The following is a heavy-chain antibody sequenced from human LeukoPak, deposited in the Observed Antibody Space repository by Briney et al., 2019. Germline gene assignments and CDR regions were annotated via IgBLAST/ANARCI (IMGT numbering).Heavy chain of an antibody. J-gene: IGHJ6*02. CDR2: ISYSGSST. CDR3: ASQGGMDV. Sequence: GGSLRLSCAASGFSFSSHTMTWVRQAPGKGLQWVSSISYSGSSTYYVDSVKGRFTISRDNAKNSLYLQMNSLRAEDTAVYYCASQGGMDVWGQGTTVIVSS. V-gene: IGHV3-21*06. CDR1: GFSFSSHT.